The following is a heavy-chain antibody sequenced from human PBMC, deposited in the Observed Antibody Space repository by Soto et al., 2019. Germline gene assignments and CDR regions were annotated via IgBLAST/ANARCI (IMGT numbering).Heavy chain of an antibody. CDR2: ISGSGGST. V-gene: IGHV3-23*01. Sequence: GGSLRLSCAASGFTFSSYAMSWVRQAPGRGLEWVSAISGSGGSTYYADSVKGRFTISRDNSKNTLYLQMNSLRAEDTAVYYCVKDPSSVQAQKFDYWGQGTLVTVSS. CDR1: GFTFSSYA. CDR3: VKDPSSVQAQKFDY. J-gene: IGHJ4*02.